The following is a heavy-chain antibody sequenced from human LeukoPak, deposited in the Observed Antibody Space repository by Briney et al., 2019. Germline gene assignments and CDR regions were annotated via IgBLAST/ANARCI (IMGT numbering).Heavy chain of an antibody. J-gene: IGHJ3*02. CDR1: GFTFSDYY. Sequence: GGSLRLSCAASGFTFSDYYMSWIRQAPGKGLEWVSYISSSGSTMYYADSVKGRFTISRDNAKNSLYLQMNSLRAEDTAVYYCARCFGLSSSWYKEEAFDIWGQGTMVTVSS. D-gene: IGHD6-13*01. CDR3: ARCFGLSSSWYKEEAFDI. V-gene: IGHV3-11*04. CDR2: ISSSGSTM.